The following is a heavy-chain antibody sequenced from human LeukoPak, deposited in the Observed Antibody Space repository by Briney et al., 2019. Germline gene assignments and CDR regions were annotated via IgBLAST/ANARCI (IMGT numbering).Heavy chain of an antibody. J-gene: IGHJ4*02. D-gene: IGHD4-17*01. V-gene: IGHV2-5*02. CDR3: AHAPDYGDYSGFDY. CDR1: GFSLSTSGVG. CDR2: IYWDDDK. Sequence: SGPTLVKPTQTLTLTCTFSGFSLSTSGVGVGWIRQPPGKALEWLALIYWDDDKRYSPSLKSRLTITKDTSKNQVVLTMTNMDPVDTATYYCAHAPDYGDYSGFDYWGQGTLVTVSS.